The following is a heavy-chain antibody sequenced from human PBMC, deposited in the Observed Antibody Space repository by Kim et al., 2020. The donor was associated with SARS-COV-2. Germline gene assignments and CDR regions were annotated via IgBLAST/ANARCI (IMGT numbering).Heavy chain of an antibody. V-gene: IGHV3-21*01. Sequence: AASVKRRFTIPRDNAKNLLYLQMNSLGAEDTAVYYCARDLGPCIAAAGTWYFDLWGRGTLVTVST. CDR3: ARDLGPCIAAAGTWYFDL. D-gene: IGHD6-13*01. J-gene: IGHJ2*01.